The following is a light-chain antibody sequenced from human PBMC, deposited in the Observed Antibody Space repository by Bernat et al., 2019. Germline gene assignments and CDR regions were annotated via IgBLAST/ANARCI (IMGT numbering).Light chain of an antibody. CDR1: QSISSY. Sequence: DIQMTQSPSSLSASVGDRVTITCRASQSISSYLNWYQQTPGKAPKLLIYAASSLQSGVPSRFSGSGSGTDFTLTISSLQPEDFATYYCQQSYSTPPTCGPGTKVDSK. CDR3: QQSYSTPPT. CDR2: AAS. V-gene: IGKV1-39*01. J-gene: IGKJ3*01.